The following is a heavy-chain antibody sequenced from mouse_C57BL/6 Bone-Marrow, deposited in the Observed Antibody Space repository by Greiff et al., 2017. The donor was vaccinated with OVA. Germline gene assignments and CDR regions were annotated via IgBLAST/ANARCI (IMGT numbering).Heavy chain of an antibody. CDR2: IYPGDGDT. J-gene: IGHJ3*01. D-gene: IGHD1-1*01. CDR1: GYAFSSSW. Sequence: VQLQQSGPELVKPGASVKISCKASGYAFSSSWMNWVKQRPGKGLGWIGRIYPGDGDTNYNGKFKGKATLTADKSSSTAYMQLSSLTSEDSAVYFCARSSYGAWFAYWGQGTLVTVSA. V-gene: IGHV1-82*01. CDR3: ARSSYGAWFAY.